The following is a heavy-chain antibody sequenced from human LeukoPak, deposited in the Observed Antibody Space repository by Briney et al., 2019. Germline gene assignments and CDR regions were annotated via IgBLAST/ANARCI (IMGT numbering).Heavy chain of an antibody. CDR3: ARDRYDFWSGTLDY. CDR2: IYSGGST. V-gene: IGHV3-66*01. Sequence: GGSLRLSCVASGFTFSTSWMSWVRQAPGKGLEWVSVIYSGGSTNYADSVKGRFTISRDNSKNTLYLQMNSLRAEDTAVYYCARDRYDFWSGTLDYWGQGTLVTVSS. D-gene: IGHD3-3*01. CDR1: GFTFSTSW. J-gene: IGHJ4*02.